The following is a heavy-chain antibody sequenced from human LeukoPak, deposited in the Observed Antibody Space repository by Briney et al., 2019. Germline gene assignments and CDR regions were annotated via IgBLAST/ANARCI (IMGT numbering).Heavy chain of an antibody. CDR1: GYTFTGYY. CDR2: INPSSGDT. D-gene: IGHD6-19*01. CDR3: ARAWQWLVIDY. J-gene: IGHJ4*02. V-gene: IGHV1-2*02. Sequence: ASVKVSCKASGYTFTGYYMHWVRQAPGQGLEWMGWINPSSGDTNYAQRFQGRVTMTRDTSISTAYIELSRLTSDDTAVYYCARAWQWLVIDYWGQGTLVTVSS.